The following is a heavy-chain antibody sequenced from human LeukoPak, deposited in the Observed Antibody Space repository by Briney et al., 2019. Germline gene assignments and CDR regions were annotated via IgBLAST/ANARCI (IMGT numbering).Heavy chain of an antibody. CDR3: ARQPSSQNFDY. V-gene: IGHV3-11*03. Sequence: PGGSLTLSCAASGFTFSDYYMSWIRQAQGKGLEWVSYISPSGRHTNYADSVKGRFTISRDNAKNSLYLQMNSLRAEDTAVYYCARQPSSQNFDYWGQGALVTVSS. CDR2: ISPSGRHT. D-gene: IGHD6-13*01. J-gene: IGHJ4*02. CDR1: GFTFSDYY.